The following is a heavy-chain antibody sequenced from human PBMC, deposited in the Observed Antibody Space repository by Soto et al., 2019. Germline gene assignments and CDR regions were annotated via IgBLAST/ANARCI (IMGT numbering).Heavy chain of an antibody. CDR2: IYPGDSDT. D-gene: IGHD3-10*01. Sequence: GESLKISCKGSGYSFTSYWIGWVRQMPGKGLEWMGIIYPGDSDTRYSPSFQGQVTISADESISTAYLQWSSLKASDTAMYYCARQRRKGYGSGIWWFDPWGQGTLVTVSS. V-gene: IGHV5-51*01. CDR3: ARQRRKGYGSGIWWFDP. CDR1: GYSFTSYW. J-gene: IGHJ5*02.